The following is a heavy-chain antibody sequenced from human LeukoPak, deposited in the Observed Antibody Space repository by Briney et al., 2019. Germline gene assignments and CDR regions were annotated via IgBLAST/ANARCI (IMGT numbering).Heavy chain of an antibody. D-gene: IGHD5-18*01. V-gene: IGHV4-31*03. CDR3: ARDGGYSYGPFDC. Sequence: PSQTLSLTCTVSGGSISRGDYCWGWIRQHPGKGLEWIGFFYNSGSTYYNPSLKSRVTISIDTSKNQFSLRLTSVTAADTAVYYCARDGGYSYGPFDCWGQGTLVTVSS. CDR1: GGSISRGDYC. J-gene: IGHJ4*02. CDR2: FYNSGST.